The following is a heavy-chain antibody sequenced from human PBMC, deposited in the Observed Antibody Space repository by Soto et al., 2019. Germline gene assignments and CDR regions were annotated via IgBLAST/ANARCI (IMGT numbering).Heavy chain of an antibody. CDR1: GYTFTSYW. D-gene: IGHD5-18*01. V-gene: IGHV5-51*01. CDR3: ARHAHTVMVPGYYYGMDV. J-gene: IGHJ6*02. CDR2: IYPGDSDT. Sequence: GESLKISCKGSGYTFTSYWIGWVRQMPGKGLEWMGIIYPGDSDTRYGPSFQGQVTISADKSISTAYLQWSSLKASDTAMYYCARHAHTVMVPGYYYGMDVWGQGTTVTVSS.